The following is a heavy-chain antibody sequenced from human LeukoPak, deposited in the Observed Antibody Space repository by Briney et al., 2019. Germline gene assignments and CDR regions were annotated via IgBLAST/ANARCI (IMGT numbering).Heavy chain of an antibody. CDR3: AREDYYGSGNYVAWGDAFDV. CDR2: IKQDGGEK. Sequence: GGSLRLSCEASGFSFSSYWMTWVRQAPGKGLEWVASIKQDGGEKYYVDSVKGRFTIPRDNAKMSVYLQMNSLRAGDTAVYYCAREDYYGSGNYVAWGDAFDVWGQGTTVTVSS. V-gene: IGHV3-7*01. D-gene: IGHD3-10*01. CDR1: GFSFSSYW. J-gene: IGHJ3*01.